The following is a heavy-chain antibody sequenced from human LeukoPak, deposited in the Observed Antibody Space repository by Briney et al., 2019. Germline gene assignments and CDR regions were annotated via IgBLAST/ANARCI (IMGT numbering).Heavy chain of an antibody. CDR1: GGSFSGYY. Sequence: SETLSLTCAVYGGSFSGYYWSWIRQPPGKGLEWIGEINHSGSTNYNPSLKSRVTTSVDTSKNQFSLKLSSVTAADTAVYYCARGSAGLHYYDSSGYYWAYWGQGTLVTVSS. V-gene: IGHV4-34*01. CDR3: ARGSAGLHYYDSSGYYWAY. D-gene: IGHD3-22*01. J-gene: IGHJ4*02. CDR2: INHSGST.